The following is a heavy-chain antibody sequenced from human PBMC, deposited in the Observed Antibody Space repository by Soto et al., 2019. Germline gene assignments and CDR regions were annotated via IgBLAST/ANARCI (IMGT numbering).Heavy chain of an antibody. V-gene: IGHV3-33*01. CDR3: ARSLFIASPDNEPFDS. J-gene: IGHJ4*02. D-gene: IGHD6-13*01. CDR1: GFSFSSSG. Sequence: GGSLRLSCAASGFSFSSSGMHWVRQAPDKGLEWVALIWSDGGNKYSAESVEGRFTISRDNSKNTLYLQMNSLRAEDTAVHYCARSLFIASPDNEPFDSWGQGTLVTVSS. CDR2: IWSDGGNK.